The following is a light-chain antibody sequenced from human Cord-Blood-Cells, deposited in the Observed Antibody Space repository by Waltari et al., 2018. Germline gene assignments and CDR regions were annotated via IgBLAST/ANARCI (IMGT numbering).Light chain of an antibody. CDR3: QQLNSYPLT. V-gene: IGKV1-9*01. J-gene: IGKJ3*01. Sequence: IQLTQSPSSLSASLGDRVTITCRVSQGISSYLAWYQQKPGKAPKLLIYAASTLQSGVPSSFSGSGSGTDFTLTISSLQPEDFATYCCQQLNSYPLTFGPGTKVDIK. CDR1: QGISSY. CDR2: AAS.